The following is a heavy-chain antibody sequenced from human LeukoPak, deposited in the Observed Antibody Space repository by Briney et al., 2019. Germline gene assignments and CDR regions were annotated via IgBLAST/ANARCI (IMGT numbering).Heavy chain of an antibody. D-gene: IGHD2-2*01. Sequence: SETLSLTCTVSGGSISSYYWSWIRQPAGKGLEWIGRIYTSGSTNYNPSLKSRVTMSVDTSKNQFSLKLSSVTAADTAVYYCARDGVVPALYYYYYYMDVWGKGTTVTVSS. CDR3: ARDGVVPALYYYYYYMDV. CDR1: GGSISSYY. J-gene: IGHJ6*03. CDR2: IYTSGST. V-gene: IGHV4-4*07.